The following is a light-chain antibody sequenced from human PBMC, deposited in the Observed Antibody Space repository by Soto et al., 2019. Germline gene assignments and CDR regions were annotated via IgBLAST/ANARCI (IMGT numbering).Light chain of an antibody. V-gene: IGKV3-20*01. CDR3: QQYHSSQRM. CDR1: QIVRGSY. Sequence: EVVLTQSPGTLSLSPGDRATLSCRASQIVRGSYLAWYQQKPGQAPRLLIFGTSTRATGIPDRFSGSGSGTDFNLSISRLEPEDFAVYYCQQYHSSQRMFGQGTKVEIK. CDR2: GTS. J-gene: IGKJ1*01.